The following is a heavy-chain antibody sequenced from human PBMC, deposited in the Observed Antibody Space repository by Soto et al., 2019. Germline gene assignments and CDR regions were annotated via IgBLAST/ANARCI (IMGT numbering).Heavy chain of an antibody. Sequence: GGSLRLSCAASGFTFSSYAMNWVRQAPGKGLEWVSAISGSGGSTYHADSVKGRFTISRDNSKNTLFLQMNSLRAEDTAVYYCAKDSINTVAYFDYWGQGTLVTVSS. CDR1: GFTFSSYA. V-gene: IGHV3-23*01. D-gene: IGHD4-17*01. CDR2: ISGSGGST. J-gene: IGHJ4*02. CDR3: AKDSINTVAYFDY.